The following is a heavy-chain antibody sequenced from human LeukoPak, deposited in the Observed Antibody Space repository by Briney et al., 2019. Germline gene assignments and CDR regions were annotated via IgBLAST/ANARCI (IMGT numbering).Heavy chain of an antibody. D-gene: IGHD6-19*01. Sequence: ASVKVSCKASGYTFTNYAIHWVRQAPGQRLEWMGWVNCGNGHTKYSQKFQGRFTLTRDPSASTAYMELSSLRAEDTTVYYCARGPWSGSGWYYLDHWGQGIVVTVSS. CDR1: GYTFTNYA. CDR3: ARGPWSGSGWYYLDH. CDR2: VNCGNGHT. J-gene: IGHJ4*02. V-gene: IGHV1-3*01.